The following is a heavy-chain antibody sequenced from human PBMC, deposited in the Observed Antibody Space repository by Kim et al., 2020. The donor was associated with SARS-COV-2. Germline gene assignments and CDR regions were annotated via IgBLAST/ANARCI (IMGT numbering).Heavy chain of an antibody. V-gene: IGHV1-69*02. Sequence: SVKVSCKASGGTFSSYTISWVRQAPGQGLEWMGRIIPILGIANYAQKFQGRVTITADKSTSTAYMELSSLRSEDTAVYYCASAKLWFGEPRYYFDYWGQGTLVTVSS. CDR1: GGTFSSYT. CDR3: ASAKLWFGEPRYYFDY. J-gene: IGHJ4*02. D-gene: IGHD3-10*01. CDR2: IIPILGIA.